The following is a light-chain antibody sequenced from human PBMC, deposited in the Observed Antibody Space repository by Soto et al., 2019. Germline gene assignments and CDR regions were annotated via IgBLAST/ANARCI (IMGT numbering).Light chain of an antibody. CDR3: KQRSDWIT. CDR1: QDIGGR. V-gene: IGKV1-12*01. J-gene: IGKJ5*01. CDR2: AAS. Sequence: DIHMTQSPSSVSASVGDRITITCRASQDIGGRLAWFRQKPGKAPQYLIQAASILQSGVQSSFSGSGSGTEFILTIRSLEPEDFAVYYCKQRSDWITGGQGTRLEIK.